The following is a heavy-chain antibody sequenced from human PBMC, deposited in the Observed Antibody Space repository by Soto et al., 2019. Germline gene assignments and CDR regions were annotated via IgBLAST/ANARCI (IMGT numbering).Heavy chain of an antibody. V-gene: IGHV4-4*07. J-gene: IGHJ3*02. CDR3: ARDRTYQLFGDIPFDI. CDR1: GGSMRGYN. CDR2: IYSSGKT. D-gene: IGHD2-21*01. Sequence: LSLPCSVSGGSMRGYNWSWIRQPAGKGLEWIGRIYSSGKTNYNPSLKSRVTMSVDTSKNQFSLKLNSVTAPDPPVYYCARDRTYQLFGDIPFDIWGRGTKVTVSS.